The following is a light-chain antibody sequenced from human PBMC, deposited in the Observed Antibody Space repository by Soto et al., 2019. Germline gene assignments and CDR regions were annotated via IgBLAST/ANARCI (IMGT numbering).Light chain of an antibody. J-gene: IGLJ1*01. CDR1: SSDVGGYNY. Sequence: LTQPRSVSGSPGQSVTISCTGTSSDVGGYNYVSWYQQHPGKAPKLMIYDVSKRPSGVPDRFSGPKSGNTASLTISGLQAEDEADYYCCSYAGSYTYVFGTGTKVTVL. CDR2: DVS. V-gene: IGLV2-11*01. CDR3: CSYAGSYTYV.